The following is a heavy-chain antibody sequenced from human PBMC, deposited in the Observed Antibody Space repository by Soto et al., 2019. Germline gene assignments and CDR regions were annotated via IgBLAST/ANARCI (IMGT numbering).Heavy chain of an antibody. V-gene: IGHV3-48*01. CDR3: ARDVHCGLFDY. Sequence: EVQLVESGGGLVQPGGSLRLSCAASGFTFSSYSMNWVRQAPGKGLEWVSYISSSSSTIYYADSVKGRFTISRDNAKNSLYLQMNSLRAEDTAVYYCARDVHCGLFDYWGQGTLVTVSS. CDR2: ISSSSSTI. CDR1: GFTFSSYS. D-gene: IGHD1-1*01. J-gene: IGHJ4*02.